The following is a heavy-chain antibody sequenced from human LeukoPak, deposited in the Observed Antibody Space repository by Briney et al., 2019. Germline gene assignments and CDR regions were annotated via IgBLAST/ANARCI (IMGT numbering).Heavy chain of an antibody. CDR1: GFIFSSYE. D-gene: IGHD3-10*01. Sequence: GGSLRLSCAASGFIFSSYEMNWVRQAPGKGLGWLSYISGSGSTIYYADSVKGRFTISRDNAKNSLYLQVNSLRAEDTAAYYCASSPSGVLFDYWGQGTLVTVSS. V-gene: IGHV3-48*03. CDR3: ASSPSGVLFDY. CDR2: ISGSGSTI. J-gene: IGHJ4*02.